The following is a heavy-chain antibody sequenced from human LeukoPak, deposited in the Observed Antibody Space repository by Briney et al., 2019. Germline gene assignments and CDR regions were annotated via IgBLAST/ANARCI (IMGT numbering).Heavy chain of an antibody. CDR3: ARGRTPLLRAYYYYYYYMDV. Sequence: SETLSLTCPVYGGSFSGYYWSWIRQPPGKGLEWIGEINHSGSTNYNPSLKSRVTISVDTSKNQFSLKLSSVTAADTAVYYCARGRTPLLRAYYYYYYYMDVWGKGTTVTVSS. D-gene: IGHD2/OR15-2a*01. V-gene: IGHV4-34*01. CDR1: GGSFSGYY. CDR2: INHSGST. J-gene: IGHJ6*03.